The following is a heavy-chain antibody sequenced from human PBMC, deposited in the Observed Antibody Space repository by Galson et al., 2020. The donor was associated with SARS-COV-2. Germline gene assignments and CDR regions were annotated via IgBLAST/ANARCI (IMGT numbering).Heavy chain of an antibody. V-gene: IGHV3-7*01. Sequence: GESLKISCAASGFTFTTNWMSWVRQAPGKGLEWVANIKQDGSDKYYVDSVKGRFTVSSDSTKNSLYLQMNSLRADDTAIYYCARGQDGYNDFWGQGTLVTVSS. D-gene: IGHD5-12*01. CDR1: GFTFTTNW. J-gene: IGHJ4*02. CDR3: ARGQDGYNDF. CDR2: IKQDGSDK.